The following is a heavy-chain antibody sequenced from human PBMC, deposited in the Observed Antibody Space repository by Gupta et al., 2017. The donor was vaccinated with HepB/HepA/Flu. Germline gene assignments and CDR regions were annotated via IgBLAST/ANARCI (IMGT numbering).Heavy chain of an antibody. CDR2: ISANNGNT. CDR3: ARDRLGYCTSSSCQAFDI. V-gene: IGHV1-18*04. Sequence: QVQLVPSGTDVKEPGDTVKVSCKASGYTLVNSAIYWVRQAPGQGLEWMGWISANNGNTHYAQKVQGRLTMTTDTSTSTAYMELRNLRPDDTAVYYCARDRLGYCTSSSCQAFDIWGQGTMVTVSS. J-gene: IGHJ3*02. D-gene: IGHD2-2*01. CDR1: GYTLVNSA.